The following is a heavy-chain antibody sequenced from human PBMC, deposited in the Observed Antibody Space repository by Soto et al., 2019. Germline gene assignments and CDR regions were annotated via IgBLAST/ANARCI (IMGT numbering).Heavy chain of an antibody. CDR3: ARDRRIAAAGRRDYYYGMDV. V-gene: IGHV4-59*01. Sequence: SETLSLTCTVSGGSISSYYWSWIRQPPGKGLEWIGYIYYSGSTNYNPSLKSRVTISVDTSKNQFSLKLSSVTAADTAVYYCARDRRIAAAGRRDYYYGMDVWGQGTTVT. CDR2: IYYSGST. D-gene: IGHD6-13*01. J-gene: IGHJ6*01. CDR1: GGSISSYY.